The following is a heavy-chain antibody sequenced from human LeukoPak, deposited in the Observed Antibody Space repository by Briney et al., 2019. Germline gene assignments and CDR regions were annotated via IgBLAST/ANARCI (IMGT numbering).Heavy chain of an antibody. CDR2: INSSSSYI. V-gene: IGHV3-21*01. CDR3: AAEMATTWAAFDI. CDR1: GFTFSSYS. J-gene: IGHJ3*02. Sequence: GGSLRLSCAASGFTFSSYSMNWVRQAPGKGLEWVSSINSSSSYIYYADSVKGRFTISRDNAKNSLYLQMNSLRAEDTAVYYCAAEMATTWAAFDIWGQGTMVTVSS. D-gene: IGHD5-24*01.